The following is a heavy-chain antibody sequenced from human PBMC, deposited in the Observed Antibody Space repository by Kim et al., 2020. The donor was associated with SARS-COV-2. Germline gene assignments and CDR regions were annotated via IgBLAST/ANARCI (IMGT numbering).Heavy chain of an antibody. V-gene: IGHV1-2*04. CDR1: GYTFTGYY. J-gene: IGHJ5*02. CDR3: AIGAEVVPAAPRGDNWFDP. D-gene: IGHD2-2*01. Sequence: ASVKVSCKASGYTFTGYYMHWVRQAPGQGLEWMGWINPNSGGTNYAQKFQGWVTMTRDTSISTAYMELSRLRSDDTAVYYCAIGAEVVPAAPRGDNWFDPWGQGTLVTVSS. CDR2: INPNSGGT.